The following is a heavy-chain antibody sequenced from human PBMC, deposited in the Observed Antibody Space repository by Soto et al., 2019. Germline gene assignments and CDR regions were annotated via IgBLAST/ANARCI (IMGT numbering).Heavy chain of an antibody. Sequence: SETLSLTCTVSGGSISSYYWSWIRQPPGKGLEWIGYIYYSGSTNYNPSLKSRVTISVDTSKNQFSLKLSSVTAADTAVYYCARDSWSGWENRDAFDIWGQGTMVTVSS. J-gene: IGHJ3*02. D-gene: IGHD6-19*01. CDR2: IYYSGST. V-gene: IGHV4-59*01. CDR1: GGSISSYY. CDR3: ARDSWSGWENRDAFDI.